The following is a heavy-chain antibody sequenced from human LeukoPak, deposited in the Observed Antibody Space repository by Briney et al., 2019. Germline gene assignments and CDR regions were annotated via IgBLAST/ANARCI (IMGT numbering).Heavy chain of an antibody. D-gene: IGHD3-9*01. CDR2: ISGSGGST. CDR1: GFTFSSYA. J-gene: IGHJ5*02. V-gene: IGHV3-23*01. CDR3: AKVGVDYDILTGYYRGSNWFDP. Sequence: GGSLRLSCAASGFTFSSYAMSWVRQAPGKGLEWVSAISGSGGSTYYADSVEGRFTISRDNSKNTLYLQMNSLRAEDTAVYYCAKVGVDYDILTGYYRGSNWFDPWGQGTLVTVSS.